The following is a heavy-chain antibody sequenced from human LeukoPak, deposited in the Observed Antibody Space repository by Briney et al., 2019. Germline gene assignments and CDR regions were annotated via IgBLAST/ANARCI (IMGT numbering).Heavy chain of an antibody. Sequence: GGSLRLSCAASGFTFSSYGMSWVRQAPGKGLEWVSAISGSGGSTYYADSVKGRFTISRDNSKNTPYLQMNSLRAEDTAVYYCAKDRTNVGVVVVPAAMGGDWFDPWGQGTLVTVSS. CDR3: AKDRTNVGVVVVPAAMGGDWFDP. D-gene: IGHD2-2*01. V-gene: IGHV3-23*01. CDR1: GFTFSSYG. J-gene: IGHJ5*02. CDR2: ISGSGGST.